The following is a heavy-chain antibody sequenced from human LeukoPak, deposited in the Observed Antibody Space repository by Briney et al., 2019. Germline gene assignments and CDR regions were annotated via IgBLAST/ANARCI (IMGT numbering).Heavy chain of an antibody. Sequence: GGSLRLSCVASGLTFSRFEMNWVRRAPGKGLEWISHISTGTYIAYTDSVKGRFTISRDNAKNSLFLQMNSLRAEDTAVYYCAKGGASVTRYVDYWGQGTLVTVSS. V-gene: IGHV3-48*03. D-gene: IGHD4-17*01. CDR3: AKGGASVTRYVDY. J-gene: IGHJ4*02. CDR1: GLTFSRFE. CDR2: ISTGTYI.